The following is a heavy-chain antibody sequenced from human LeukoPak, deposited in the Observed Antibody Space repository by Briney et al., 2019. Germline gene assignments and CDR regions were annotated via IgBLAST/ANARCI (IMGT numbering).Heavy chain of an antibody. CDR3: AKLHPDIVVVPAAMIDY. D-gene: IGHD2-2*01. CDR1: GFIFSDNG. CDR2: ISGSGGST. Sequence: GGSLRLSCAASGFIFSDNGMSWVRQAPGKGPEWVSAISGSGGSTYYADSVKGRFTISRDNFKNTLYLQMNSLRAEDTAVYYCAKLHPDIVVVPAAMIDYWGQGTLVTVSS. J-gene: IGHJ4*02. V-gene: IGHV3-23*01.